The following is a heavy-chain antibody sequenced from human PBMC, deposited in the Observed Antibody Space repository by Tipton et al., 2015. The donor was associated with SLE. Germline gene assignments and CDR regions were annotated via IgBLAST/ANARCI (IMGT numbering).Heavy chain of an antibody. CDR2: ISSSGSTI. Sequence: SLRLSCAASGFTFSSYSMNWVRQAPGKGLEWVSYISSSGSTIYYADSVKGRFTISRDNAKNSLYLQMNSLRAEDTAVYYCARDPAGDSGDAFDIWGQGTMVTVSS. CDR1: GFTFSSYS. D-gene: IGHD7-27*01. J-gene: IGHJ3*02. V-gene: IGHV3-48*04. CDR3: ARDPAGDSGDAFDI.